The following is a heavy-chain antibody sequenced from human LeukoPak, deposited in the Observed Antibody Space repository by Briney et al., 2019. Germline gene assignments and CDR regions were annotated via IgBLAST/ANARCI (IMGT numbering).Heavy chain of an antibody. CDR1: GFTFSSYS. D-gene: IGHD6-19*01. V-gene: IGHV3-23*01. CDR2: TSGNGAKT. CDR3: AKDSGWPFDY. J-gene: IGHJ4*02. Sequence: GGSLRLSCAASGFTFSSYSMSWVRQAPGKGLEWVSATSGNGAKTYYADSVKGRFTISRDNSRNTLYLQMNSLRAEDTAVYYCAKDSGWPFDYWGQGTLVTVSS.